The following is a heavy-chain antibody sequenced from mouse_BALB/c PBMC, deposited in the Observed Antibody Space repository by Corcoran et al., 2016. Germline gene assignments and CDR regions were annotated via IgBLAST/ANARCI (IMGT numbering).Heavy chain of an antibody. CDR3: ARSAYGNPLCAY. J-gene: IGHJ3*01. Sequence: QIQLVQSGPELKKPGETVKISCKASGYTFTNYGMNWVKQAPGKGLKWMGWINTYTGEPTYADDFKGRFAFSLETSATTAYLQINNPKNEDTATYFCARSAYGNPLCAYGVRGTLVTVYA. CDR2: INTYTGEP. CDR1: GYTFTNYG. D-gene: IGHD2-1*01. V-gene: IGHV9-3-1*01.